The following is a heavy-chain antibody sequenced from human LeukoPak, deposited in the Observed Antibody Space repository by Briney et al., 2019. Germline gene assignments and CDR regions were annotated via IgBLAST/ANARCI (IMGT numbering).Heavy chain of an antibody. Sequence: GGSLRLSCAASGFTFSSYWMNWARQAPGKGLEWVASINHNGNVNYYVDSVKGRFTISRDNAKNSLYLQMSNLRAEDTAVYFWGGGGGLGVWGQGATVTVSS. D-gene: IGHD3-16*01. J-gene: IGHJ6*02. CDR1: GFTFSSYW. CDR3: GGGGGLGV. CDR2: INHNGNVN. V-gene: IGHV3-7*03.